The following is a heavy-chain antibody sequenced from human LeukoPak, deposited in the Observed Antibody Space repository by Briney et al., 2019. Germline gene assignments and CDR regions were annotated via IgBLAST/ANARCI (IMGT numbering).Heavy chain of an antibody. CDR1: GFTFSSYA. D-gene: IGHD2-2*01. J-gene: IGHJ4*02. V-gene: IGHV3-23*01. Sequence: GGTLRLSCAVSGFTFSSYAMSCVCEAPGKGLEWVSAISGSGGTTYYADSVKGRFTISRDNSKNSLHLQMARLRAEDTVVYYCAKCRSEVPAAINYWGQGTLVTVSS. CDR3: AKCRSEVPAAINY. CDR2: ISGSGGTT.